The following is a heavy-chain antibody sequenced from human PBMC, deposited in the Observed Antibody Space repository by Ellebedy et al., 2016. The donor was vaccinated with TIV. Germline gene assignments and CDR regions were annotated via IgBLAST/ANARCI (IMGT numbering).Heavy chain of an antibody. J-gene: IGHJ4*02. Sequence: GESLKISCAASGFTFSSYAMSWVRQAPGKGLEWVSTISSTGSRTYYTNSVEGRFIISRDISKRALYLQMNSLRAEDTAVYYCAKGRGGGSDASAPRYYFDSWGLGTLVTVSS. CDR1: GFTFSSYA. CDR2: ISSTGSRT. CDR3: AKGRGGGSDASAPRYYFDS. D-gene: IGHD3-10*01. V-gene: IGHV3-23*01.